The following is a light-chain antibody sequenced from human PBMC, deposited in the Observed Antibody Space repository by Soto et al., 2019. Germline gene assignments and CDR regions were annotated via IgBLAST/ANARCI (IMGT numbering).Light chain of an antibody. V-gene: IGKV3-20*01. CDR2: GAS. CDR3: QQYGSSAIT. J-gene: IGKJ5*01. CDR1: QSVSSSH. Sequence: EIVLTQSPGTLSLSPGERATLSCRASQSVSSSHLAWYQQKPGQAPRLLIYGASSRATGIPDRFSGSGSGTDFTLTISRLGPEDFAVYYCQQYGSSAITFGQGTRLEIK.